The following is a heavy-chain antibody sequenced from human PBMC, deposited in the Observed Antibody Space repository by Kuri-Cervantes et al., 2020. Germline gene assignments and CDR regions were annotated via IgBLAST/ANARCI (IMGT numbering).Heavy chain of an antibody. V-gene: IGHV4-38-2*01. CDR2: IYHSGST. Sequence: SQTLSLTCGVSGYSISSGYYWGWIRQPPGKGLEWIGSIYHSGSTYYNPSLKSRVTMSVDTSENQFSLKLSSVTAADTAVYYCATLAVDSFGSGSYSYYFGYWGQGTLVTVSS. CDR3: ATLAVDSFGSGSYSYYFGY. J-gene: IGHJ4*02. D-gene: IGHD3-10*01. CDR1: GYSISSGYY.